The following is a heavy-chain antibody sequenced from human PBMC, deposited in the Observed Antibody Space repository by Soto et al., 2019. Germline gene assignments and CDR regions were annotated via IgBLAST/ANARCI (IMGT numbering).Heavy chain of an antibody. CDR3: ARQLYCSGGRCYNYYYGMDV. V-gene: IGHV5-10-1*01. Sequence: GESLKISCKGSGYSFTSYWISWVRQMPGKGLEWMGRIDPSDSYTNYSPSFQGHVTISADKSISTAYLQWSSLKASDTAMYYCARQLYCSGGRCYNYYYGMDVWGQGTTVTVSS. CDR2: IDPSDSYT. J-gene: IGHJ6*02. CDR1: GYSFTSYW. D-gene: IGHD2-15*01.